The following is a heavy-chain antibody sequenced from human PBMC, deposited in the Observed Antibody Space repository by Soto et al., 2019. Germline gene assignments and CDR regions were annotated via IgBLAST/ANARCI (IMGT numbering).Heavy chain of an antibody. CDR3: ARLRLPPSYGMDV. Sequence: PSETLSLTCTVSDGSISSGGYYWSWIRQHPGKGLEWIGYIYYSGSTYYNPSLKSRVTISVDTSKNQFSLKLSSVTAADTAVYYCARLRLPPSYGMDVWCQGSTVTVSS. CDR1: DGSISSGGYY. D-gene: IGHD2-21*02. CDR2: IYYSGST. V-gene: IGHV4-31*03. J-gene: IGHJ6*02.